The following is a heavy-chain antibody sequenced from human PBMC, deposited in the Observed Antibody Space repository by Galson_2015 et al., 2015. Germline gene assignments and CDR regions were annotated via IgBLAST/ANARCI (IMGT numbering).Heavy chain of an antibody. CDR2: IYPGESEI. CDR3: ATSGGVGPTAY. Sequence: QSGAEVKKPGESLKISCKSSGYRFTTFWIGWVRQMPGKGLEWIGVIYPGESEIRYSPSVQGQVTISADKSISPAYLQWTSLKASDTAIYYCATSGGVGPTAYWGQGALVTVSS. J-gene: IGHJ4*02. V-gene: IGHV5-51*01. D-gene: IGHD1-26*01. CDR1: GYRFTTFW.